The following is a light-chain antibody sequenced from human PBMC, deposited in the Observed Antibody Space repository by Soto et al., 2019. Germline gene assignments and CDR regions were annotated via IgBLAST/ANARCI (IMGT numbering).Light chain of an antibody. CDR1: SSDVGGYNY. J-gene: IGLJ1*01. CDR3: SAYSDIDTKV. CDR2: EVS. Sequence: QSALTQPASVSGSPGQSITISCTGTSSDVGGYNYVSWYQQHPGKAPKLMIYEVSNRPSGVSNRFSGSKSGNTASLTISGLQPEDEADYYCSAYSDIDTKVFGTGTKVTVL. V-gene: IGLV2-14*01.